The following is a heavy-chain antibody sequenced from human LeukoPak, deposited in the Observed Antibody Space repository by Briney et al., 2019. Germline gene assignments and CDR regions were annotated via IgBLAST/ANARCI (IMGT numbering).Heavy chain of an antibody. V-gene: IGHV3-21*01. Sequence: GGSLRLSCVASGFTFSSYSMNWVRQAPGKGLEGVSSISSSSSFIYYADSVKGRFTISRDNAKNSLYLQMNSLRAEDTAVYYCARDGGGMVGALYYFDSWGQGTLVTVSS. D-gene: IGHD1-26*01. CDR2: ISSSSSFI. J-gene: IGHJ4*02. CDR3: ARDGGGMVGALYYFDS. CDR1: GFTFSSYS.